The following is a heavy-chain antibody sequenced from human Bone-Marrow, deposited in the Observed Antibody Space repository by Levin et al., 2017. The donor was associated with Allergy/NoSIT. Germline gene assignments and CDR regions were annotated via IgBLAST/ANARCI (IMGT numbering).Heavy chain of an antibody. CDR2: INPSGGTT. V-gene: IGHV1-46*02. Sequence: GESLKISCKASGYTFNTYQINWVRQAPGQGLEWMGIINPSGGTTNYAQKFQGRITMTRDTSTSTVYMELSSLRYEDTAIYYCARFFLTGPANYWGQGTLVTVSS. D-gene: IGHD3-9*01. CDR3: ARFFLTGPANY. CDR1: GYTFNTYQ. J-gene: IGHJ4*02.